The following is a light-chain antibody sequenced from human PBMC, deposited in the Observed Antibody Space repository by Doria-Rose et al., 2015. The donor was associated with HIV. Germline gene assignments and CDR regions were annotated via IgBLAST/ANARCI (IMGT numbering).Light chain of an antibody. Sequence: TQSPESLGMSLGERATFNCKSNQSLLYTSKNYLAWYQQKPGQPPKLLIYWASTRPSGVPARFSGSGSGTDFTLTISSLEAEDVAVYYCQQYYDTPSFGPGTTVDIK. CDR2: WAS. J-gene: IGKJ3*01. CDR1: QSLLYTSKNY. CDR3: QQYYDTPS. V-gene: IGKV4-1*01.